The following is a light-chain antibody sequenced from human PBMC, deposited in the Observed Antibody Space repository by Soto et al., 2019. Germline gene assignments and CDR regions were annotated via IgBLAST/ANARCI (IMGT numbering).Light chain of an antibody. CDR3: QQYNSYSFT. Sequence: DIQMTQSPSTLSASVGDRVTITCRASQSISSWLAWYQQKPGKAHKLLIYDAYSLESGVQSRFSGSGSGTEFTLTIRSLQPDDFATYYCQQYNSYSFTFGGGTKVDIK. CDR1: QSISSW. J-gene: IGKJ4*01. V-gene: IGKV1-5*01. CDR2: DAY.